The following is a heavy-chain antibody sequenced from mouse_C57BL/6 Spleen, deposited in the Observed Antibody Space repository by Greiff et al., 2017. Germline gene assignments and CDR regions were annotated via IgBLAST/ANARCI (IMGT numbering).Heavy chain of an antibody. J-gene: IGHJ1*03. CDR3: AKSLPPPHWYFDV. Sequence: VQLQQSGPELVKPGASVKISCKASGYTFTDYYMNWVKQSHGKSLEWIGDINPNNGGTSYNQKFKGKATLTVDKSSSTAYMELRSLTPEDSAVYSWAKSLPPPHWYFDVWGTGTTVTVSS. V-gene: IGHV1-26*01. D-gene: IGHD6-2*01. CDR1: GYTFTDYY. CDR2: INPNNGGT.